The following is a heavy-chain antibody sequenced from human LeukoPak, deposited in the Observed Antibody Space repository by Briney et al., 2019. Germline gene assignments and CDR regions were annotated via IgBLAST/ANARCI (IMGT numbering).Heavy chain of an antibody. D-gene: IGHD2-15*01. CDR2: INHSGGT. Sequence: SETLSLTCAVYGGSFSGYYWSWIRQPPGKGLEWIGEINHSGGTNYNPSLKSRVTISVDTSKNQFSLKLSSVTAADTAVYYCARSGGVYCSGGSCYSRWGQGTLVTVSS. CDR1: GGSFSGYY. J-gene: IGHJ4*02. V-gene: IGHV4-34*01. CDR3: ARSGGVYCSGGSCYSR.